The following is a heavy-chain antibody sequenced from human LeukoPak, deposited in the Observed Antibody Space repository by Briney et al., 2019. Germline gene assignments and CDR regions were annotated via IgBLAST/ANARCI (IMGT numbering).Heavy chain of an antibody. CDR3: ARVPDYYGSGSHIDY. V-gene: IGHV1-2*02. CDR1: GYTFTGYY. J-gene: IGHJ4*02. CDR2: INPNSGGT. Sequence: ASVKVSCKASGYTFTGYYMHWVRQAPGQGLEWMGWINPNSGGTNYAQKFQGRVTMTRDTSISTAYMELSRLRSDDTAVYYCARVPDYYGSGSHIDYWGQGTLVTVSS. D-gene: IGHD3-10*01.